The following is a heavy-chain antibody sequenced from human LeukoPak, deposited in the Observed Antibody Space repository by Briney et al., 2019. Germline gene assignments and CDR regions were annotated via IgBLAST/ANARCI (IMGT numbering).Heavy chain of an antibody. CDR2: ISSSSSTI. D-gene: IGHD2-15*01. J-gene: IGHJ6*02. Sequence: GGSLRLSCAASGFTFSSYSMNWVRQAPGKGLEWVSYISSSSSTIYYADSVKGRFTISRDNAKNSLYLQMNSLRAEDTAVYYCAREVYYTDIVVVVAATTENYYGMDVWGQGTTVTVSS. V-gene: IGHV3-48*04. CDR1: GFTFSSYS. CDR3: AREVYYTDIVVVVAATTENYYGMDV.